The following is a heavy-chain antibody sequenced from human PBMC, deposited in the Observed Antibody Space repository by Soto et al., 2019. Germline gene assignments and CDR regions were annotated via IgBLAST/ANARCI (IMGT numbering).Heavy chain of an antibody. J-gene: IGHJ3*02. CDR3: AGVGGFDWLLYDAFDI. Sequence: PGGSLRLSCAASGFIFSSYALHWVRQAPGKGLEWVALISYDGSNKYYADSVKGRFTISRDNAKNSLYLQMNSLRAEDTAVYYCAGVGGFDWLLYDAFDIWGQGTMVTVSS. V-gene: IGHV3-30-3*01. CDR1: GFIFSSYA. CDR2: ISYDGSNK. D-gene: IGHD3-9*01.